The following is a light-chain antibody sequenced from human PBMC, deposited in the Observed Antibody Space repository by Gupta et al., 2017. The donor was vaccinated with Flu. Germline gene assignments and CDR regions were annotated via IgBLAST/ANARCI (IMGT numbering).Light chain of an antibody. J-gene: IGKJ5*01. CDR3: HQRSNWPHRT. V-gene: IGKV3-11*01. Sequence: ATLVLSSGERDTRSCRARQSVRSYLGWYKQKPRQAPRLLIYDASNRDTGIPARFSGSGGGKDLALTITSREQEDFADYYFHQRSNWPHRTLGQGTRLESK. CDR1: QSVRSY. CDR2: DAS.